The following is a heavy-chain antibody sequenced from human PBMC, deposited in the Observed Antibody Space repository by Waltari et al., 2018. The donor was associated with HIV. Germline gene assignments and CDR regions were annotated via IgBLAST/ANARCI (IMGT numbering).Heavy chain of an antibody. CDR1: GFTCSRHG. D-gene: IGHD6-13*01. V-gene: IGHV3-33*01. J-gene: IGHJ4*02. Sequence: QVLMVESGGGVGQPGRSLGPSCEASGFTCSRHGTHWVRQAPGKGLEWVAVILYDGSNKYYADSVKGRFAISRDNSKNTLYLQMNSLRAEDTAVYYCARDSSSWYSFDYWGQGTLVTVSS. CDR2: ILYDGSNK. CDR3: ARDSSSWYSFDY.